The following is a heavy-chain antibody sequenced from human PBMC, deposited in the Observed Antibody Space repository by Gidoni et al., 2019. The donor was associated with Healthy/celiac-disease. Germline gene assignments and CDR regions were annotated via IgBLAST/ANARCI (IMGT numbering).Heavy chain of an antibody. Sequence: EVQLVESGGGLVQPGGSLRLSCAASGFTFSSYWMRWVRQAPGQGLEWVANINQDGSEKYYVDSVKGRFTISRDNAKNSLYLQMNSLRAEDTAVYYCARDNSSSWYSEYYFDYWGQGTLVTVSS. CDR2: INQDGSEK. J-gene: IGHJ4*02. D-gene: IGHD6-13*01. V-gene: IGHV3-7*01. CDR1: GFTFSSYW. CDR3: ARDNSSSWYSEYYFDY.